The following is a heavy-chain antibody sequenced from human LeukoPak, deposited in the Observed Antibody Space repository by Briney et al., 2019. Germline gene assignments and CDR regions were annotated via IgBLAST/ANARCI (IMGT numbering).Heavy chain of an antibody. J-gene: IGHJ6*03. V-gene: IGHV3-74*01. D-gene: IGHD2-15*01. CDR2: INTDGSST. Sequence: GGSLRLSCAASGFTFSSYWMHWVRQAPGKGLVWVSRINTDGSSTSYADSVKGRFTISRDSAKNTLYLQMNSLRAEDTAVYYCARRSGLFVGYYYYMDVWGKGTTVTVSS. CDR3: ARRSGLFVGYYYYMDV. CDR1: GFTFSSYW.